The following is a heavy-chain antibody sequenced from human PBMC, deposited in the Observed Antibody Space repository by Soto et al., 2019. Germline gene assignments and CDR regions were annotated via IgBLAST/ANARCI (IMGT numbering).Heavy chain of an antibody. CDR2: ISAYNGNT. V-gene: IGHV1-18*01. CDR3: ARMVPAAIRNYYYYMDV. Sequence: ASVKVSCKASGYTFTSYGISWVRQAPGQGLEWMGWISAYNGNTNYAQKLQGRVTMTTDTSTSTAYMELRSLRSDDTAVYYCARMVPAAIRNYYYYMDVWGKGTTVTVSS. J-gene: IGHJ6*03. D-gene: IGHD2-2*01. CDR1: GYTFTSYG.